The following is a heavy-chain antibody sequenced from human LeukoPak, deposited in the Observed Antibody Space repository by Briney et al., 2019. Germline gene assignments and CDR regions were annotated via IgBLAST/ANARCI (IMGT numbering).Heavy chain of an antibody. J-gene: IGHJ4*02. Sequence: PGGSRRLSCAASGFTFRNYWTTWVRQAPGKGLEWVANIKKDGSDKYYVDSVKGRFTISRDNAKSSLYLQMNSLRVEDTAVYYCARDPGTGFDYWGQGTLVTVSS. CDR2: IKKDGSDK. CDR1: GFTFRNYW. CDR3: ARDPGTGFDY. D-gene: IGHD1/OR15-1a*01. V-gene: IGHV3-7*03.